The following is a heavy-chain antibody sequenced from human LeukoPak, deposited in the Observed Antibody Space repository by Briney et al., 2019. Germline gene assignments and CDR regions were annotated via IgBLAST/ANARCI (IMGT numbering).Heavy chain of an antibody. D-gene: IGHD3-10*01. CDR2: MSHNRGT. CDR1: GYSISSGYY. Sequence: SETLSLISAVSGYSISSGYYWGWIRQPPGKGLEWIGSMSHNRGTYYNPSLKSRVTISMDTSKNQFSLRLSSVTAADTAVYYCASYYASGVSAYNYYGMDVWGKGTTVTVSS. V-gene: IGHV4-38-2*01. CDR3: ASYYASGVSAYNYYGMDV. J-gene: IGHJ6*04.